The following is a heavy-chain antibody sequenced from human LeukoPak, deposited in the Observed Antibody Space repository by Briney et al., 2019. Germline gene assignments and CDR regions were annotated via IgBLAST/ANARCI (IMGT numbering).Heavy chain of an antibody. V-gene: IGHV4-59*01. D-gene: IGHD3-10*01. CDR3: ARDRDYYGSVVFDY. J-gene: IGHJ4*02. CDR2: IFYSGST. CDR1: GGSISSYH. Sequence: PSETLSLTCTVPGGSISSYHWSWIRQPPGKGLEWIGYIFYSGSTNYNPSLKSRVTISVDTSKKQFSLKLSSVTAADTAVYYCARDRDYYGSVVFDYWGQGTLVTVSS.